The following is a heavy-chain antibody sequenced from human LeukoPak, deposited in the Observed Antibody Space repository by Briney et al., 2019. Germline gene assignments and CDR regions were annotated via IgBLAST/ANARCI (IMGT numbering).Heavy chain of an antibody. J-gene: IGHJ6*02. V-gene: IGHV3-53*01. Sequence: GGSLRLSCAVSGFTVSSNYMGWVRQAPGKGLEWVSVIYSGGRTDYADSVKGRFTISRDNSKNTLYLQMNSLRAEDTAVYYCAKYYGSGSMDVWGQGTTVTVSS. CDR3: AKYYGSGSMDV. D-gene: IGHD3-10*01. CDR2: IYSGGRT. CDR1: GFTVSSNY.